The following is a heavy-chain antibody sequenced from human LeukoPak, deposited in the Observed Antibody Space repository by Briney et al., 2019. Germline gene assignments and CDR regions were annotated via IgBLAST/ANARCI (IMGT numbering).Heavy chain of an antibody. CDR1: GFTFSSYG. CDR3: EKGGGGSWGNFDY. Sequence: PGGSLRLSCAASGFTFSSYGMHWVRQAPGKGLEWVAFIRYDGTNKYYADSVKGRFTISRDNSKNTLYLQMNSLRAEDTAVYYCEKGGGGSWGNFDYWGQGTLVAVSS. D-gene: IGHD1-26*01. CDR2: IRYDGTNK. V-gene: IGHV3-30*02. J-gene: IGHJ4*02.